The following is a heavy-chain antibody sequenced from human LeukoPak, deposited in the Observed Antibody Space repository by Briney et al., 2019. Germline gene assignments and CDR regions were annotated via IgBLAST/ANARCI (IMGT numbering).Heavy chain of an antibody. CDR3: ATGAQYGLRGVPYFYMDV. CDR1: GYPFTGYY. V-gene: IGHV1-2*02. D-gene: IGHD3-10*01. CDR2: VNPRNGGT. Sequence: ASVKVSCKASGYPFTGYYVHWVRQAPGHGLEWMGWVNPRNGGTHSAQKFQGRVSMTGDTSITTAYMELSRLTSDDTAVYYCATGAQYGLRGVPYFYMDVWGKGTTVTVSS. J-gene: IGHJ6*03.